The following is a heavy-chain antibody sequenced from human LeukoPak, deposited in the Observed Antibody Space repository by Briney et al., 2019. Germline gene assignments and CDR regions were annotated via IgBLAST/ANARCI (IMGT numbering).Heavy chain of an antibody. Sequence: GGSLRLSCSGSGFTFSSYVMSWVRQAPGKGLEWVSVIYSGGSTYYADSVKGRFTISRDNPKNTLYLQMNSLRAEDTAVYYCARDQFSGSFGYWGQGTLVTVSS. J-gene: IGHJ4*02. V-gene: IGHV3-53*01. D-gene: IGHD1-26*01. CDR2: IYSGGST. CDR1: GFTFSSYV. CDR3: ARDQFSGSFGY.